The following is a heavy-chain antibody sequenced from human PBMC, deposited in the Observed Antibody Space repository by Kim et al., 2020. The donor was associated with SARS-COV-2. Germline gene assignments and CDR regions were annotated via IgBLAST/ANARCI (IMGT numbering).Heavy chain of an antibody. CDR2: FDPDDGVT. J-gene: IGHJ3*02. CDR3: GTDGGMYPGYHHDAFDI. D-gene: IGHD5-12*01. Sequence: ASVKVSCKVSGYTLTKASIHWVRQAPGRGLEWMGGFDPDDGVTNYAQQFQGRVILTEDTSTDTAQMELSSLTSEDTAVYYCGTDGGMYPGYHHDAFDIWGQETMVTVSS. CDR1: GYTLTKAS. V-gene: IGHV1-24*01.